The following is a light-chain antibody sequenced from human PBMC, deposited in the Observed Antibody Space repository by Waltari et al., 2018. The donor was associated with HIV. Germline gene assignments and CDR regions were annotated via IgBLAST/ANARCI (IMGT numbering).Light chain of an antibody. CDR2: RNN. J-gene: IGLJ3*02. V-gene: IGLV1-47*01. CDR1: HSNIGTNS. Sequence: QPVLTQPPSASGTPGHGVTISCSGGHSNIGTNSVYWYQHLPGMAPKLLIYRNNRRPSGIPDRFSGSRSGTSASLAISGLRSEDEADYYCATWDDSLIWVFGGGTKLTVL. CDR3: ATWDDSLIWV.